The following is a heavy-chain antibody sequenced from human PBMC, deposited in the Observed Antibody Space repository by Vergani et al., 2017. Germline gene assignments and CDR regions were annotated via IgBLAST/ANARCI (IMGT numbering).Heavy chain of an antibody. J-gene: IGHJ6*02. D-gene: IGHD4-17*01. V-gene: IGHV5-10-1*01. CDR1: GYSFTSYW. CDR3: ARWLADDIGDYGYYYYGMDV. Sequence: EVQLVQSGAEVKKPGASLRISCKGSGYSFTSYWLSWVRQMPGKGLEWMGRIDPSDSYTNYSPSFQGHVTISADKSISTAYLQWSSLKASDTAMYYCARWLADDIGDYGYYYYGMDVWGQGTTVTVSS. CDR2: IDPSDSYT.